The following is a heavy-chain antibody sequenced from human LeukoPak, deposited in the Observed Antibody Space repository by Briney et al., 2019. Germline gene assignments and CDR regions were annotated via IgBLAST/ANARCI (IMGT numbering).Heavy chain of an antibody. CDR2: INPNSGGT. J-gene: IGHJ5*02. CDR3: ARDYDSSGSPHGWFDP. CDR1: GYTFTGYY. D-gene: IGHD3-22*01. V-gene: IGHV1-2*02. Sequence: ASVKVSCKASGYTFTGYYMHWARQAPGQGLEWMGWINPNSGGTNYAQKFQGRVTMTRDTSISTAYMELSRLRSDDTAVYYCARDYDSSGSPHGWFDPWGQGTLVTVSS.